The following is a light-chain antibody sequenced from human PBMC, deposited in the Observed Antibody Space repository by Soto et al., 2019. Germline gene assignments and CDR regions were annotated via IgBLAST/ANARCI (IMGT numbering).Light chain of an antibody. CDR1: SSDVGNYKY. J-gene: IGLJ1*01. CDR2: EVS. CDR3: FSYTSSGTYV. V-gene: IGLV2-14*01. Sequence: QSVLAQPASVSGSPGQSITISCTGTSSDVGNYKYVSWYQQHPGKAPKLMIYEVSNRPSGVSNRFSGSKSGNTASLTISGLQAEDETHYYCFSYTSSGTYVFGTGTKVTVL.